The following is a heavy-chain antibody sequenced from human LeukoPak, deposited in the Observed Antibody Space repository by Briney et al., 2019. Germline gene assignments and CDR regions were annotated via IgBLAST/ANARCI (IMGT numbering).Heavy chain of an antibody. Sequence: GGSLRLSSAASGFTFSSYAMSWVREAPGKGLEWVSAISGSGGSTYYADSVKGRFTISRDNSKNTLYLQMNSLRAEDTAVYYCAKERGQLWLLGVIDYWGQGTLVTVSS. D-gene: IGHD5-18*01. CDR3: AKERGQLWLLGVIDY. J-gene: IGHJ4*02. CDR2: ISGSGGST. V-gene: IGHV3-23*01. CDR1: GFTFSSYA.